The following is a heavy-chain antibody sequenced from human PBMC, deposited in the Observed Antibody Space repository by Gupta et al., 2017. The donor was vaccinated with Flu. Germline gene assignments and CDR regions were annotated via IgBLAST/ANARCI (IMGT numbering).Heavy chain of an antibody. Sequence: QVHLVESGGGVVQPGRSLRLSCAASGFSFSAYGMHWVRQAPGKGLEWVAVIWGDGSNKYYADSVKGRFTISRDNSKNTLFLQMDSLRAEDTAVYYCARSNWNYFDDWGQGTLVTASS. CDR1: GFSFSAYG. D-gene: IGHD1-20*01. CDR3: ARSNWNYFDD. CDR2: IWGDGSNK. J-gene: IGHJ4*02. V-gene: IGHV3-33*01.